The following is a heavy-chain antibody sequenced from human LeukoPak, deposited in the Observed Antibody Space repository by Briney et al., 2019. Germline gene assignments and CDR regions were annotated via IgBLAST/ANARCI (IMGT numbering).Heavy chain of an antibody. CDR3: AKASAMIVVVSKHFDY. CDR2: IYSGGST. CDR1: GFIFSDYG. Sequence: GGSLRLSCAASGFIFSDYGMDWVRQAPGKGLEWVSVIYSGGSTYYADSVKGRFTISRDNSKNTLYLQMNSLRAEDTAVYYCAKASAMIVVVSKHFDYWGQGTLVTVSS. J-gene: IGHJ4*02. V-gene: IGHV3-NL1*01. D-gene: IGHD3-22*01.